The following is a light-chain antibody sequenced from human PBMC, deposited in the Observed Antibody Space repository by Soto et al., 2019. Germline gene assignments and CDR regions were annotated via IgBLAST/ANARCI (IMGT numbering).Light chain of an antibody. CDR3: QQYVSSPWA. Sequence: EIVLAQSPGTLSLSPGERATLSCRASQSVTNSFLAWYQQKPGQAPRLLIYGASRRANGIPDRFTGSGSGTDFTLTISRLEPEDFAVYYCQQYVSSPWAFGQGTKVEI. V-gene: IGKV3-20*01. J-gene: IGKJ1*01. CDR1: QSVTNSF. CDR2: GAS.